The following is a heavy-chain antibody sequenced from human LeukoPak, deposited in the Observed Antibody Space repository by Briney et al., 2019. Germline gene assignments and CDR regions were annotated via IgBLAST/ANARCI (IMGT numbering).Heavy chain of an antibody. D-gene: IGHD3-16*01. CDR2: ISSSGNTI. CDR1: GFTLSDYY. V-gene: IGHV3-11*01. J-gene: IGHJ4*02. Sequence: PGGSLRLSCAASGFTLSDYYMSWIRQAPGKGLEWVSYISSSGNTIYYADSLKGRFTISRDNAKNSLYLQMNSLRAEDTAVYYCARDWGSYDGGYFDYWGQGTLVSVSP. CDR3: ARDWGSYDGGYFDY.